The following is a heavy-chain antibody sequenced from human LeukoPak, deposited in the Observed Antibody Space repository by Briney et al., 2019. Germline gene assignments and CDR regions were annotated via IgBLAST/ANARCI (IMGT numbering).Heavy chain of an antibody. Sequence: GASVTVSCTASVYTFTRYYMHWVGQAPGQGLEWVGGSFPIFGTANYAQKLQGRVTITADESTSTAYMELSSLRSEDTAVYYYAREYCSGGSCYYDYWGQGTLVTVSS. D-gene: IGHD2-15*01. CDR2: SFPIFGTA. CDR1: VYTFTRYY. CDR3: AREYCSGGSCYYDY. V-gene: IGHV1-69*13. J-gene: IGHJ4*02.